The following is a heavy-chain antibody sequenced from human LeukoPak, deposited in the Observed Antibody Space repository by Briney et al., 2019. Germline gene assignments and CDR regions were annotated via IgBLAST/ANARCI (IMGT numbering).Heavy chain of an antibody. CDR1: GFTFDVYA. CDR3: AKDMRGSLFFDI. J-gene: IGHJ3*02. Sequence: GGSLRLSCAASGFTFDVYAMHWVRQAPGKGLEWVSLISGDGGSTYYADSVKGRFTVSRDNSKNSLYLQMNSLRTEDTALYYCAKDMRGSLFFDIWGQGTMVTVSS. CDR2: ISGDGGST. V-gene: IGHV3-43*02.